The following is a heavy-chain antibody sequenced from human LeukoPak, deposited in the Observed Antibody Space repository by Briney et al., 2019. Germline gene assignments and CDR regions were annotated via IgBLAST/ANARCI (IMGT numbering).Heavy chain of an antibody. CDR2: INPNSGGT. J-gene: IGHJ4*02. Sequence: ASVKVSCKASGYTFTGYYMHWVRQAPGQGLERMGWINPNSGGTNYAQKFQGWVTMTRDTSISTAYMELSRLRSDGTAVYYCARGDSYYYDSSGNFDYWGQGTLVTVSS. V-gene: IGHV1-2*04. D-gene: IGHD3-22*01. CDR3: ARGDSYYYDSSGNFDY. CDR1: GYTFTGYY.